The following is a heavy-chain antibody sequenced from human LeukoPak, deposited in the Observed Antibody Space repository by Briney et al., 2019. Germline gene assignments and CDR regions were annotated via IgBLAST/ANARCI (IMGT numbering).Heavy chain of an antibody. CDR2: IWYDGNNK. Sequence: PGRSLRLSCEASGFTFSSYGMHWVRQAPGKGLERVAVIWYDGNNKYYVDSVKGRFTISRDNSKNTLYLQMNSLRAEDTAVYYCARDHAFSPDYWGQGTLVTVSS. D-gene: IGHD2/OR15-2a*01. CDR3: ARDHAFSPDY. CDR1: GFTFSSYG. V-gene: IGHV3-33*01. J-gene: IGHJ4*02.